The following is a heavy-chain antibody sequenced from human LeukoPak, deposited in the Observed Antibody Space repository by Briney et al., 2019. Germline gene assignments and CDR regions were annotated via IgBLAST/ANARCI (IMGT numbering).Heavy chain of an antibody. CDR2: INPSGGST. Sequence: ASVKVSCKASGYTFTSYYMHWVRQAPGQGLEWMGIINPSGGSTSYAQKFQGRVTMTEDTSTDTAYMELSSLRSEDTAVYYCATPPGGSRAFDIWGQGTMVTVSS. CDR3: ATPPGGSRAFDI. V-gene: IGHV1-46*01. J-gene: IGHJ3*02. CDR1: GYTFTSYY. D-gene: IGHD3-16*01.